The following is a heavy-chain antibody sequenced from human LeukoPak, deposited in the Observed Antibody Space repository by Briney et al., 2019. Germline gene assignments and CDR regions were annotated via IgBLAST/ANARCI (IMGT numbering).Heavy chain of an antibody. Sequence: GGSLRLSCAASGFTFSSYGMHWVRQAPGEGLAWVSRVNGYGNSTSYADSVKGRYTISRDNAKNTLYLQMNSLRAEDTAVYYCSVGVITGTFHIWGQGTMVTVSS. CDR2: VNGYGNST. CDR3: SVGVITGTFHI. V-gene: IGHV3-74*01. J-gene: IGHJ3*02. D-gene: IGHD3-16*02. CDR1: GFTFSSYG.